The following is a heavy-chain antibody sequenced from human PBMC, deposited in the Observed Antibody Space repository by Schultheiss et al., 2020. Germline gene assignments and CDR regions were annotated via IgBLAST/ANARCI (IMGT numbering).Heavy chain of an antibody. J-gene: IGHJ6*03. D-gene: IGHD2-15*01. CDR3: ARVSGGGSYYYYYYMDV. CDR1: GGSFSGYY. CDR2: IYHSGST. V-gene: IGHV4-34*01. Sequence: SATLSLTCAVYGGSFSGYYWSWIRQPPGKGLEWIGEIYHSGSTNYNPSLKSRVTISVDKSKNQFSLKLSSVTAADTAVYYCARVSGGGSYYYYYYMDVWGKGTTV.